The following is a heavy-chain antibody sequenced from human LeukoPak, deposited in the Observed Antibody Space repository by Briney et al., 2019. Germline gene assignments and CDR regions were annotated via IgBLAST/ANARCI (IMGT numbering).Heavy chain of an antibody. D-gene: IGHD3-22*01. V-gene: IGHV4-39*01. CDR1: GGSISSSSYY. CDR3: ASGYDSSAYQPFIDY. CDR2: IYYSGST. J-gene: IGHJ4*02. Sequence: SETLSLTCTVYGGSISSSSYYWGWVRQPPGKGLEWIVSIYYSGSTYYNPSLKSRVTISVETSKNQFSLKLRSVTAADTAVYYCASGYDSSAYQPFIDYWGQGTLVTVSS.